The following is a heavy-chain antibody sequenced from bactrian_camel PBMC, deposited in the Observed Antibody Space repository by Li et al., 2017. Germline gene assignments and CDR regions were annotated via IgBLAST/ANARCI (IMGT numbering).Heavy chain of an antibody. CDR1: GLQFDDYA. J-gene: IGHJ4*01. D-gene: IGHD2*01. Sequence: HVQLVESGGGLVQAGGSLRLSCTISGLQFDDYALAWFRQAPGKEREGVADMSSSGRRTYHASVKGRFTISRENANNTAFLQINNLKPEDTATYYCAAATSPTCIEARRVTYWGQGTQVTVS. V-gene: IGHV3S63*01. CDR2: MSSSGRR. CDR3: AAATSPTCIEARRVTY.